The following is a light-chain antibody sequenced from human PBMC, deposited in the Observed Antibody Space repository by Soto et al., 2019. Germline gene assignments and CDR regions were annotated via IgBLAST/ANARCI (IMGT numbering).Light chain of an antibody. CDR3: AAWDDGLNGYV. CDR2: GNS. V-gene: IGLV1-40*01. Sequence: QSVLTQPPSVSGAPGQRVTISCTGSSSNIGAGYDVHWYQQLPGTAPKLLIYGNSNRPSGVPDRFSASKSGTSASLAFSGLQSEDDADFYCAAWDDGLNGYVFGTGTKVTVL. J-gene: IGLJ1*01. CDR1: SSNIGAGYD.